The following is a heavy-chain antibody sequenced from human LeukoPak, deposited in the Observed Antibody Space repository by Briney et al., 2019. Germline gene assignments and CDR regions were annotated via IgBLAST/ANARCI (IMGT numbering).Heavy chain of an antibody. CDR3: ARAMRSGYDY. CDR2: IXSSSDSX. V-gene: IGHV3-48*02. CDR1: GXXXXXXX. D-gene: IGHD5-12*01. Sequence: GGSLRLSCGAXGXXXXXXXXXXXXXAXXXXXXXVXYIXSSSDSXXYADSVKGRFTIFRDNAENSLFLQMNSLRDEDXAXXFCARAMRSGYDYWGQGTLVTVSS. J-gene: IGHJ4*02.